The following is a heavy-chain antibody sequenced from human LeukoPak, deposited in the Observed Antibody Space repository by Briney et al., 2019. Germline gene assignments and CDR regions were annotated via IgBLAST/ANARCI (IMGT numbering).Heavy chain of an antibody. CDR3: ARVLQLVFDY. Sequence: GGSLRLSCAASGFRFSSYWMSWVRQAPGKGLEWVANIKQDGSEKYYVDSVKGRFTISRDNAKNSLYLQMNSLRAEDTAVYYCARVLQLVFDYWGQGTLVTVSS. V-gene: IGHV3-7*01. CDR2: IKQDGSEK. D-gene: IGHD6-6*01. CDR1: GFRFSSYW. J-gene: IGHJ4*02.